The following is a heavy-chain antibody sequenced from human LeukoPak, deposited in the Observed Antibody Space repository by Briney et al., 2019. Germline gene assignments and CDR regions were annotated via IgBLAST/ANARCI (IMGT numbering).Heavy chain of an antibody. J-gene: IGHJ4*02. D-gene: IGHD6-19*01. CDR2: ISSSGSTI. V-gene: IGHV3-48*03. CDR3: ATQHYSSGWYYFDS. Sequence: GGSLRLSCAASGFTFSSYEMNWVRQAPGKGLEWVSYISSSGSTIYYADSVKGRFTISRDDAMNSLYLQMTSVRAEDTAVYYCATQHYSSGWYYFDSWGQGTLVTVSS. CDR1: GFTFSSYE.